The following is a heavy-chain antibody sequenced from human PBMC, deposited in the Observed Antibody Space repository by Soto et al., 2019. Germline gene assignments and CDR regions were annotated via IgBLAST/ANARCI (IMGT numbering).Heavy chain of an antibody. V-gene: IGHV1-2*02. J-gene: IGHJ5*02. CDR1: GYTFTDYH. D-gene: IGHD6-25*01. CDR3: AREGGSETLQPSYNWFDT. Sequence: SCKASGYTFTDYHIHWVRQAPGQGLEFMGWINANNGGAGSAQQFQGRVTVTRDTSITTVYMELSNLRSDDTAVYYCAREGGSETLQPSYNWFDTWGQGTLVT. CDR2: INANNGGA.